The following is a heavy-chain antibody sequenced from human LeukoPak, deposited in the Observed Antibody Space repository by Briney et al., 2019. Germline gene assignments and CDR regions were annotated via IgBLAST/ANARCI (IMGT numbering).Heavy chain of an antibody. CDR3: ARDNSVRDEAWWFNP. J-gene: IGHJ5*02. Sequence: PGGSLRLSCAASGFTFSSYAMCWVRQAPGKGLEWVSVISGSGSNTHYADSVKGRFTISRDNSKNTLYLQMNSLRAEDTAVYYCARDNSVRDEAWWFNPWGQGTLVTVSS. CDR1: GFTFSSYA. D-gene: IGHD5-24*01. V-gene: IGHV3-23*01. CDR2: ISGSGSNT.